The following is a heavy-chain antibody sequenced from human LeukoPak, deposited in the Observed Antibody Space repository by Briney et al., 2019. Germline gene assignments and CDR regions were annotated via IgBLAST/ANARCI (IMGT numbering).Heavy chain of an antibody. CDR2: IYHSGST. CDR1: GGSFSGYY. D-gene: IGHD3-3*01. V-gene: IGHV4-34*01. J-gene: IGHJ4*02. CDR3: ARELGYD. Sequence: SETLSLTCAVYGGSFSGYYWSWIRQPPGKGLEWIGEIYHSGSTNYNPSLKSRVTISVDKSKNQFSLKLSSVTAADTAVYYCARELGYDRGQGTLVTVSS.